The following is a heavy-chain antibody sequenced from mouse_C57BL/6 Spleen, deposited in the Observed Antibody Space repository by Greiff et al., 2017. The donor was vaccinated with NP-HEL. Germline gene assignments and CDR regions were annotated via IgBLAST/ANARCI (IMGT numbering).Heavy chain of an antibody. CDR1: GYTFTSYW. J-gene: IGHJ1*03. CDR2: IDPSDSET. D-gene: IGHD1-1*01. CDR3: ARGGSNGGYFGV. V-gene: IGHV1-52*01. Sequence: QVQLQQPGAELVRPGSSVKLSCKASGYTFTSYWMHWVKQRPIQGLEWIGNIDPSDSETHYNQKFKDKATLTVDKSSSTAYMQLSSLTSEDSAVYYCARGGSNGGYFGVWGTGTTVTVSS.